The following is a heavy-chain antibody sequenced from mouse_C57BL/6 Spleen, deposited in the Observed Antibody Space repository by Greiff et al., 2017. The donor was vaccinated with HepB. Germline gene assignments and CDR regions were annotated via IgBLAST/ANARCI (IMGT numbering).Heavy chain of an antibody. V-gene: IGHV1-15*01. J-gene: IGHJ4*01. CDR1: GYTFTDYE. Sequence: VKLQESGAELVRPGASVTLSCKASGYTFTDYEMHWVKQTPVHGLEWIGAIDPETGGTAYNQKFKGKAILTADKSSSTAYMELRSLTSEDSAVYYCTRCGTDYYAMDYWGQGTSVTVSS. CDR3: TRCGTDYYAMDY. CDR2: IDPETGGT. D-gene: IGHD4-1*01.